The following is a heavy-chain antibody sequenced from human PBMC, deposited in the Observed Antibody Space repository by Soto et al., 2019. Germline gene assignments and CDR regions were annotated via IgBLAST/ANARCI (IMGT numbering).Heavy chain of an antibody. CDR1: GYTFTSFD. V-gene: IGHV1-8*01. D-gene: IGHD2-2*01. CDR2: VNPNSGNT. J-gene: IGHJ6*02. Sequence: ASVKVSCKASGYTFTSFDINWVRQATGQGLEWMGWVNPNSGNTGYAQKFQGRVTMTRNTSISTAYMELSSLRSEDTAVYYCAREGLEDIVVVPAADYYYYYGMDVWGQGTTVTVSS. CDR3: AREGLEDIVVVPAADYYYYYGMDV.